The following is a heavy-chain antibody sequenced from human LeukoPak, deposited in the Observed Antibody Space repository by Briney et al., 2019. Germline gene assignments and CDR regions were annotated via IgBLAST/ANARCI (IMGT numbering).Heavy chain of an antibody. D-gene: IGHD5-18*01. CDR3: AGERYSYEGGTKKDYYYYMDV. Sequence: GGSLRLSCAASGFSFSSYSMNWVRQAPGKGREWDSYISSSSSTIYHADSVKGRFTISKDNAKNSLYLQMNSLRAEDTAVNYCAGERYSYEGGTKKDYYYYMDVWGKGTTVTVSS. CDR1: GFSFSSYS. CDR2: ISSSSSTI. V-gene: IGHV3-48*01. J-gene: IGHJ6*03.